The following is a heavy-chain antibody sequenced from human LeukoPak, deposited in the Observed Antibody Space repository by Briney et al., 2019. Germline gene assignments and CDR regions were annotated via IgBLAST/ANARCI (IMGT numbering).Heavy chain of an antibody. CDR3: ASGPRRNCSSTSCYVKDY. V-gene: IGHV1-8*01. CDR1: GYTFTSYD. CDR2: MNPNSGNT. Sequence: ASVKVSCKASGYTFTSYDINWVRQATGQGLEWMGWMNPNSGNTGYAQKFQGRVTMTRNTSISTAYMELSSLRSEDTAVYYCASGPRRNCSSTSCYVKDYWGQGTLVTVSS. J-gene: IGHJ4*02. D-gene: IGHD2-2*01.